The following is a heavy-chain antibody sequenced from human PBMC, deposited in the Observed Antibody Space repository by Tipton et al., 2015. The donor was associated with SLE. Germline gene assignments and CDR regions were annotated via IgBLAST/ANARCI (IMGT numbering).Heavy chain of an antibody. Sequence: TLSLTCTVSGDSIRSATYYWGWVRQPPGKGLEWIGSISHGGETYYNPALKSRVIISVDTSKSQFSLKVNSVTAADTALYYCARLWGGTRPPDFWGQGTLVTVSS. CDR1: GDSIRSATYY. D-gene: IGHD1-1*01. CDR2: ISHGGET. V-gene: IGHV4-39*07. J-gene: IGHJ4*02. CDR3: ARLWGGTRPPDF.